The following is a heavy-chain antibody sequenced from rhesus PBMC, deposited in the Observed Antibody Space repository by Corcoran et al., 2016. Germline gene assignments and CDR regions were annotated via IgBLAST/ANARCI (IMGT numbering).Heavy chain of an antibody. CDR3: ARAARKDY. CDR2: NNHRNGNT. CDR1: GYTFTSYS. V-gene: IGHV1-200*01. J-gene: IGHJ4*01. Sequence: QVQLVQSGAEVKKPGASVKLSCKASGYTFTSYSINWVRQAPGQGLEWMGRNNHRNGNTGNEQKVQGRVTMTRDTSTSTAYMELSSLRSEDTAVYYCARAARKDYWGQGVLVTVSS.